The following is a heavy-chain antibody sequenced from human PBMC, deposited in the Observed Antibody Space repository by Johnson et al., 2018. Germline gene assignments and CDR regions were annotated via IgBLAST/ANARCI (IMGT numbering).Heavy chain of an antibody. Sequence: VQLVESGGGLVQPGRSLRLSCAASGCTFADSAMHLVRQAPGKGLEWVSCLRWTRCRIGSADYVKGRFTISRDNAKNSLYLQMNSLRAEDTALYYCAKGGSGFRVDPWGQGTLVTVSS. V-gene: IGHV3-9*01. CDR1: GCTFADSA. D-gene: IGHD6-19*01. CDR3: AKGGSGFRVDP. CDR2: LRWTRCRI. J-gene: IGHJ5*02.